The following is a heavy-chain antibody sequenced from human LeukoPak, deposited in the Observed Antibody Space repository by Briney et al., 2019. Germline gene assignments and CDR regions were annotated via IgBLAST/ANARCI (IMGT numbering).Heavy chain of an antibody. V-gene: IGHV3-23*01. CDR2: ISGSGGST. CDR1: GFTFSSYA. Sequence: PGGSLRLSCAAPGFTFSSYAMSWVRQAPGKGLEWVSAISGSGGSTYYADSVKGRFTISRDNSKNTLYLQMNSLRAEDTAVYYCARGYYESSGYYFPFDYWGQGTLVTVSS. J-gene: IGHJ4*02. D-gene: IGHD3-22*01. CDR3: ARGYYESSGYYFPFDY.